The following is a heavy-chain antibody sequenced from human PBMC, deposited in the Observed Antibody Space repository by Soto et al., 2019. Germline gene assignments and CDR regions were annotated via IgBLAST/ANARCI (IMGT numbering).Heavy chain of an antibody. CDR3: ARDREGGWLVISHDFDN. CDR1: GFTVSSYA. D-gene: IGHD6-19*01. J-gene: IGHJ4*02. CDR2: ISYDGSNK. Sequence: QVQLVESGGGVVQPGRSLRLSCAASGFTVSSYAMHWVRQAPGKGLEWVAVISYDGSNKYYADSVKGRFTISRDNSKNTLYLQMNSLRAEDTAVYYCARDREGGWLVISHDFDNWGQGTLVTVSS. V-gene: IGHV3-30-3*01.